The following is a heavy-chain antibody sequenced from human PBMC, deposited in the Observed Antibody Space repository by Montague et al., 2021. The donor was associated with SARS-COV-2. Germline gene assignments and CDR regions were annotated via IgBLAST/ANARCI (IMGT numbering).Heavy chain of an antibody. J-gene: IGHJ6*02. V-gene: IGHV6-1*01. CDR1: GDSVASNGAG. Sequence: CAISGDSVASNGAGWNWIRQSPSRGLEWLARTYYRSRWYSDYAVSVRSRITINPDTSKNQFSLQLNSVTPEDTAVYYCARGPSDTYYYNGMDVWGRGTTGTGSS. CDR2: TYYRSRWYS. CDR3: ARGPSDTYYYNGMDV. D-gene: IGHD3-10*01.